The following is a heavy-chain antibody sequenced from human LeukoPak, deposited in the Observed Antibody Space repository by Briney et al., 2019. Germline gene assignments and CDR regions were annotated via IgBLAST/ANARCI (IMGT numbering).Heavy chain of an antibody. CDR1: GGSISSYY. Sequence: PSETLSLTCTVSGGSISSYYWSWIRQPAGKGLEWIGRIYTSGSTNYNPSLKSRVTMSVDTSKNQFSLKLSSVTAADTAAYYCARAHWPYYYDSSDAFDIWGQGTMVTVSS. CDR2: IYTSGST. D-gene: IGHD3-22*01. CDR3: ARAHWPYYYDSSDAFDI. J-gene: IGHJ3*02. V-gene: IGHV4-4*07.